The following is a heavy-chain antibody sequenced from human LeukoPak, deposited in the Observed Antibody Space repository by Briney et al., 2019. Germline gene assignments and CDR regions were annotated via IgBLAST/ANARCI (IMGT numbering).Heavy chain of an antibody. CDR2: IYHSGST. CDR3: ARGPPHYDFWSGYSYFDY. J-gene: IGHJ4*02. CDR1: GYSISSGYY. D-gene: IGHD3-3*01. Sequence: PSETLSLTCAVSGYSISSGYYWGWIRQPPGKGLEWIGSIYHSGSTYYNPSLKSRVTISVDTSRNQFSLKLSSVTAADTAVYYCARGPPHYDFWSGYSYFDYWGQGTLVTVSS. V-gene: IGHV4-38-2*01.